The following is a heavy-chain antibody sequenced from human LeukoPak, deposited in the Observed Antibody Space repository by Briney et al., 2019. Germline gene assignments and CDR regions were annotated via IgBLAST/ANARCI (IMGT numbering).Heavy chain of an antibody. V-gene: IGHV4-59*12. CDR1: GGSISSYY. Sequence: SETLSLTCTVSGGSISSYYWSWIRQPPGKGLEWIGSIYHSGSTYYNPSLKSRVTISVDTSKNQFSLKLSSVTAADTAVYYCARGASSRFEHWGQGTLVTVSS. CDR3: ARGASSRFEH. J-gene: IGHJ4*02. CDR2: IYHSGST. D-gene: IGHD6-13*01.